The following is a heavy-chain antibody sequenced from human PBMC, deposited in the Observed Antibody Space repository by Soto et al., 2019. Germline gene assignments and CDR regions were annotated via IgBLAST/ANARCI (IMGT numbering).Heavy chain of an antibody. CDR1: GFIFSSFA. V-gene: IGHV3-48*01. CDR3: ARDLGYYDSSGYFDY. CDR2: ISGSGGTI. D-gene: IGHD3-22*01. J-gene: IGHJ4*02. Sequence: GGSLRLSCAASGFIFSSFAMNWVRQAPGKGLEWVSFISGSGGTIYYSDSVKGRFIISRDNAKNSLYLQMNSLRAEDTAVYYCARDLGYYDSSGYFDYWGQGTLVTVSS.